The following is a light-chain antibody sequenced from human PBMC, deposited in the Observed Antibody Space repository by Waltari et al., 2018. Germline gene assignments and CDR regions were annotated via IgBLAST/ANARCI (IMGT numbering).Light chain of an antibody. CDR2: YEN. CDR3: QVWDNSRDQVV. V-gene: IGLV3-21*04. CDR1: NIEAKS. Sequence: SYVLTQPPSVSVAPGKTARVTCGGDNIEAKSVHWYQQKAGQAPVLVVCYENDRPPGIPERCSGSISGNTATLTSSRVEVGDEADYYCQVWDNSRDQVVFGGGTKLAVL. J-gene: IGLJ3*02.